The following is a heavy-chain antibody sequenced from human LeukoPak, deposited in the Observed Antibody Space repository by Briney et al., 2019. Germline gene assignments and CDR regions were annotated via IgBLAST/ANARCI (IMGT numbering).Heavy chain of an antibody. CDR2: IKQDGNKK. V-gene: IGHV3-7*01. D-gene: IGHD1-14*01. CDR3: ARDTLTVNDY. Sequence: PGGSLRLSCVAPGFTFSRFYMTWVRQGPGKGLEWVANIKQDGNKKHYVDSVKGRFTISRDNAKNLLFLQMNSLRVEDTGYYFCARDTLTVNDYWGQGALVTVSS. CDR1: GFTFSRFY. J-gene: IGHJ4*02.